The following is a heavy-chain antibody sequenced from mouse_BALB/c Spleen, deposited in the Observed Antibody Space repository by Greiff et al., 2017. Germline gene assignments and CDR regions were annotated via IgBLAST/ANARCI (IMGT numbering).Heavy chain of an antibody. J-gene: IGHJ4*01. V-gene: IGHV5-6-2*01. CDR2: INSNGGST. D-gene: IGHD2-1*01. CDR1: GFTFSSYY. CDR3: ARGGNYADYYAMDY. Sequence: VQLKESGGGLVKLGGSLKLSCAASGFTFSSYYMSWVRQTPEKRLELVAAINSNGGSTYYPDTVKGRFTISRDNAKNTLYLQMSSLKSEDTALYYCARGGNYADYYAMDYWGQGTSVTVSS.